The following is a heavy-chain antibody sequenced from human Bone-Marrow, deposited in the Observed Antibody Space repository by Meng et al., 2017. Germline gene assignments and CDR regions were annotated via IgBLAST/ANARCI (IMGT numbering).Heavy chain of an antibody. V-gene: IGHV3-49*03. Sequence: GESLKISCTASGFTFGDYAMSWFRQAPGKGLEWVGFISSKAYGGTTEYAASVKGRFTISRDNSKSIAYLQMNSLKTEDTAVYYCTRELPSYYYDSSGYYALGNAFDIWGQGTMVTVSS. CDR1: GFTFGDYA. D-gene: IGHD3-22*01. J-gene: IGHJ3*02. CDR2: ISSKAYGGTT. CDR3: TRELPSYYYDSSGYYALGNAFDI.